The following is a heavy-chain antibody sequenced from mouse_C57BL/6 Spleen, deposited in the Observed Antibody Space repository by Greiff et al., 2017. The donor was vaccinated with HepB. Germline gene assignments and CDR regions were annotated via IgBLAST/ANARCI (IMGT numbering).Heavy chain of an antibody. CDR2: IYPGDGDT. J-gene: IGHJ4*01. V-gene: IGHV1-82*01. Sequence: QVQLQQSGPELVKPGASVKISCKASGYAFSSSWMNWVKQRPGKGLEWIGRIYPGDGDTNYNGKFKGKATLTADKSSSTAYMQLSSLTSEDSAVYFCARSYDEGMDYWGQGTSVTVSS. D-gene: IGHD1-1*01. CDR1: GYAFSSSW. CDR3: ARSYDEGMDY.